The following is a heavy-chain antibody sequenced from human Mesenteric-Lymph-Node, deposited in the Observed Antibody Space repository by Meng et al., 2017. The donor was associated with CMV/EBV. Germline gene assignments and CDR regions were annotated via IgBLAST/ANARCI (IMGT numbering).Heavy chain of an antibody. Sequence: SIRRGGYCLSWIRQHPGKGLEWIGCIYYSGSTYYIPSLKRRVTISVDTSKNQFSLKLSSVTAADTAVYYCARGVIVVVPAANNILDPWGQGTLVTVSS. V-gene: IGHV4-31*02. CDR3: ARGVIVVVPAANNILDP. CDR1: SIRRGGYC. CDR2: IYYSGST. D-gene: IGHD2-2*01. J-gene: IGHJ5*02.